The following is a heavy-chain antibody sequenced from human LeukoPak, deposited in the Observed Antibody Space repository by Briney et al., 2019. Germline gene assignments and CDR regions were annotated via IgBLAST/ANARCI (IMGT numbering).Heavy chain of an antibody. CDR2: INHSGST. V-gene: IGHV4-34*01. CDR3: AIPSSSSTYYYYYMDV. J-gene: IGHJ6*03. D-gene: IGHD6-6*01. CDR1: GVSISGSGYY. Sequence: SETLSLTCAVSGVSISGSGYYLGWIRQPPGKGLEWIGEINHSGSTNYNPSLKSRVTISVDTSKNQFSLKLSSVTAADTAVYYCAIPSSSSTYYYYYMDVWGKGTTVTVSS.